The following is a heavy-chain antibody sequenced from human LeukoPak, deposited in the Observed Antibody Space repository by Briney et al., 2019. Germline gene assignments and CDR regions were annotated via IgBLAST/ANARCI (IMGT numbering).Heavy chain of an antibody. CDR2: IIPIFGTA. V-gene: IGHV1-69*01. J-gene: IGHJ3*02. D-gene: IGHD6-13*01. Sequence: SVKVSCKASEGTFSSYAISWVRQAPGQGLEWMGGIIPIFGTANYAQKFQGRVTITADESTSTAYMELSSLRSEDTAVYYCARSHSSPTDDAFDIWGQGTMVTVSS. CDR1: EGTFSSYA. CDR3: ARSHSSPTDDAFDI.